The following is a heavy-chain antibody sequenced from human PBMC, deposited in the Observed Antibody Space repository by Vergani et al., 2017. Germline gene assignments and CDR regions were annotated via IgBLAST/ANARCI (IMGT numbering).Heavy chain of an antibody. CDR1: GFTFDTYT. CDR2: ISSGGGDI. V-gene: IGHV3-23*01. Sequence: EVQLLESGGGLVQPGGSRRLSCAGAGFTFDTYTMAYVRQAPGKGLEWVATISSGGGDIFYADSVKGRLTISRDNPKNTLFLQMNSLKDEDTAVYYCTTAWGLYYLHGEYFQYWGRGTLVSVSS. D-gene: IGHD3-10*01. J-gene: IGHJ1*01. CDR3: TTAWGLYYLHGEYFQY.